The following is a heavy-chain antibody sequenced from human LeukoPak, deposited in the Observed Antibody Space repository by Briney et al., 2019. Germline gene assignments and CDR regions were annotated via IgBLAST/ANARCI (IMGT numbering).Heavy chain of an antibody. Sequence: HPGGSLRLSCAASGFTFSSYGMRWVRQAPGKGLGGVAFIRYDGSNKHYADSVKGRFTISRDNSKNTLYLQMNSLRAEDTAVYYCSKDRRGSYYYMDVWGKGTTVTVSS. CDR2: IRYDGSNK. J-gene: IGHJ6*03. CDR3: SKDRRGSYYYMDV. V-gene: IGHV3-30*02. D-gene: IGHD3-16*01. CDR1: GFTFSSYG.